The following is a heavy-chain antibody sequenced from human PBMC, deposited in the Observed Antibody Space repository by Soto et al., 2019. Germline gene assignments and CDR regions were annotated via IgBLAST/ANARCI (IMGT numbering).Heavy chain of an antibody. V-gene: IGHV3-23*01. CDR3: AKAPRANYYGSGSYFLYYFDY. CDR2: ISGSGGST. CDR1: GFTFSSYA. D-gene: IGHD3-10*01. J-gene: IGHJ4*02. Sequence: GGSLRLSCAASGFTFSSYAMSWVRQAPGKGLEWVSAISGSGGSTYYADSVKGRFTISRDNSKNTLYLQMNSLRAEDTAVYYCAKAPRANYYGSGSYFLYYFDYWGQGTLVTVSS.